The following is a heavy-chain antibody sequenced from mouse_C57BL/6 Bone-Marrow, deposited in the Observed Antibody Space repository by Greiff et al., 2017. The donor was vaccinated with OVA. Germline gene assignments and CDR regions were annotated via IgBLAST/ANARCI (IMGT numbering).Heavy chain of an antibody. J-gene: IGHJ2*01. CDR2: INPYNGGT. V-gene: IGHV1-19*01. CDR1: GYTFTDYY. Sequence: DVKLVESGPVLVKPGASVKMSCKASGYTFTDYYMNWVKQSHGKSLEWIGVINPYNGGTSYNQKFKGKATLTVDKSSSTAYMELNSLTSEDSAVYYCARVSTDYWGQGTTLTVSS. D-gene: IGHD2-1*01. CDR3: ARVSTDY.